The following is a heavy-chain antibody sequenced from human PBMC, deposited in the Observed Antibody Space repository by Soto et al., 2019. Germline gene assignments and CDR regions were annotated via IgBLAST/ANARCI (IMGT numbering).Heavy chain of an antibody. J-gene: IGHJ3*02. D-gene: IGHD7-27*01. V-gene: IGHV3-23*01. CDR3: ANGEVVANGGADGFYI. CDR2: IGGGGEYT. Sequence: EVKLLESGGGLVQPGGSLTLTCIVSGFTSGKYAMSWVRQAPGKGLEWVSEIGGGGEYTNYADSVRGRFSMARDNSKNTLYRHMSSLKVEDSALYYCANGEVVANGGADGFYIWDQRTVVTVAS. CDR1: GFTSGKYA.